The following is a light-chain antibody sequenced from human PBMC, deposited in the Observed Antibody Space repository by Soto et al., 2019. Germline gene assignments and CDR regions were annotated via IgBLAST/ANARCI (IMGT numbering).Light chain of an antibody. V-gene: IGKV3-20*01. J-gene: IGKJ3*01. CDR3: QQYGSSPPGFT. CDR1: QSVSSN. Sequence: EIVMTQAQATMSVSPLESATLSCSSIQSVSSNLAWYQQRPGQGPRLLIYGASSRATGIPDRFSGSGSGTDFTLTISRLEPEDFAVYYCQQYGSSPPGFTFGPGTKVDIK. CDR2: GAS.